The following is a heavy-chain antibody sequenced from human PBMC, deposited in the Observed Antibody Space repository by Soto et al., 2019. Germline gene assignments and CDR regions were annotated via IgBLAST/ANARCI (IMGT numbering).Heavy chain of an antibody. Sequence: GGSLRLSCAASGFTFDDYAMHWVRQAPGKGLEWVSGISWNSGSIGYADSVKGRFTISRDNAKNSLYLQMNSLRAEDTALYYCAKGPYIAAAGTFWFDPWGQGTLVTV. CDR2: ISWNSGSI. CDR1: GFTFDDYA. V-gene: IGHV3-9*01. J-gene: IGHJ5*02. CDR3: AKGPYIAAAGTFWFDP. D-gene: IGHD6-13*01.